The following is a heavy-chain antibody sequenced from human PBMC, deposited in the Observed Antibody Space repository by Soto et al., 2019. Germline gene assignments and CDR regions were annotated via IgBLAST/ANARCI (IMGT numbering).Heavy chain of an antibody. J-gene: IGHJ4*02. CDR2: IGRRGSPI. D-gene: IGHD3-16*01. Sequence: EAQLVESGGGLVQPGGSLRLSCAAFEFTLSSYEMDWVRQAPGKGLEWVSHIGRRGSPIYYADSVKGRFTTSKDTSTNTLYLHMNSLTADDTALYYCVKERIELWLIDYWGQGTLVTVSS. CDR3: VKERIELWLIDY. V-gene: IGHV3-48*03. CDR1: EFTLSSYE.